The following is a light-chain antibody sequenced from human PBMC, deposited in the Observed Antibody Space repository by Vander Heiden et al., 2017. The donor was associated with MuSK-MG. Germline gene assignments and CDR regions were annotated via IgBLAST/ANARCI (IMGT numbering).Light chain of an antibody. V-gene: IGLV1-44*01. J-gene: IGLJ2*01. CDR2: RNN. CDR1: RSNIGSNT. CDR3: AAWDDSLNAVV. Sequence: QSVLTQPPSASGTPGQRATISCSGSRSNIGSNTVNWYQQLPGTAPKLLIYRNNQRPSGVPDRFSGSKSGTSASLAISGLQSEDEADYYCAAWDDSLNAVVFGGGTKLTVL.